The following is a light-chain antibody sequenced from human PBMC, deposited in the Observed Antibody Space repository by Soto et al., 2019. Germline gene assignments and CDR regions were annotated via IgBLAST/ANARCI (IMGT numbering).Light chain of an antibody. Sequence: DIQMTQSPSTLSASVGDRVTITCRASQSITDWLAWYQQKPGKAPKFLIYKASNLEGGVPSRFSGSGSRTEFTLTISSVQTDDFATYYCQYWDDYSWTFGQGTKVEIK. CDR1: QSITDW. CDR2: KAS. V-gene: IGKV1-5*03. CDR3: QYWDDYSWT. J-gene: IGKJ1*01.